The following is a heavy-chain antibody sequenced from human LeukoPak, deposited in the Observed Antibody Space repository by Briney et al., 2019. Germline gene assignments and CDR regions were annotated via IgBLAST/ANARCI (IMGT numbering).Heavy chain of an antibody. V-gene: IGHV3-23*01. Sequence: GGSLRLSCAASGFTFSNYAMSWVRQAPGKGLEWVSVISSSGGSTYSADSVKGRFTISRDNSKNTLYLQMNSLRAEDTAVYYCAKGSESGYSYGYYYYYYMDVWGKGTTVTVSS. CDR3: AKGSESGYSYGYYYYYYMDV. CDR1: GFTFSNYA. J-gene: IGHJ6*03. CDR2: ISSSGGST. D-gene: IGHD5-18*01.